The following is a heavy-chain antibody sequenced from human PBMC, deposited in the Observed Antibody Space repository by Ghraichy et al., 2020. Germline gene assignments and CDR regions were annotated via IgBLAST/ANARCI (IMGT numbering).Heavy chain of an antibody. J-gene: IGHJ6*02. CDR2: SSCNSGSI. V-gene: IGHV3-9*01. CDR3: AKDLTATMVRQIGYYYGMDV. Sequence: GGSLRLSCAASGFTFDDYAMHWGRQAPGKGLELVSGSSCNSGSIGYSDSVKGRFTITRDNAKNSLYLQMNSLRAEDTALYYCAKDLTATMVRQIGYYYGMDVWGQGTTVTVSS. CDR1: GFTFDDYA. D-gene: IGHD3-10*01.